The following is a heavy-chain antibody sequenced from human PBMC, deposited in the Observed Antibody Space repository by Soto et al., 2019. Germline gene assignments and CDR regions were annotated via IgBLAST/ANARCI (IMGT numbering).Heavy chain of an antibody. CDR1: GFAVSGYA. Sequence: EVQLSESGGGLVQPWGSLRLSCAASGFAVSGYAMSWARQAPGKGLEWVSSVSESGLGTYYADSVKGRFTISRDASTNTLYRQMNGLTVEDTAVYFCARDKYNRDIDDWFSEFWGPGTLVSVSS. CDR2: VSESGLGT. CDR3: ARDKYNRDIDDWFSEF. J-gene: IGHJ4*02. D-gene: IGHD3-9*01. V-gene: IGHV3-23*01.